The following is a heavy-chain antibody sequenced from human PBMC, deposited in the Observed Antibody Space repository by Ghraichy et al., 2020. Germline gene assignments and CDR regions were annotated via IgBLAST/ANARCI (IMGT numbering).Heavy chain of an antibody. CDR1: GFTFSGYA. D-gene: IGHD2-21*01. J-gene: IGHJ3*02. CDR2: ISGSGGNT. CDR3: ANDPPGGIVTGGRAFDI. Sequence: GESLNISCAASGFTFSGYAMNWIRQTPGKGLEWVSGISGSGGNTFYADSVKGRFTISRDNSKNTLYLQMNSLRAEDTAVYYCANDPPGGIVTGGRAFDIWGQGTMVTVSS. V-gene: IGHV3-23*01.